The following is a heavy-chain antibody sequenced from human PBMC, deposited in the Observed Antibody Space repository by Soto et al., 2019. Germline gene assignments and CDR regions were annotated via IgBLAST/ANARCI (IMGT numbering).Heavy chain of an antibody. V-gene: IGHV3-23*01. D-gene: IGHD3-22*01. CDR2: ISGSGVST. J-gene: IGHJ4*02. CDR1: GFTFSSYA. Sequence: GGSLRLSCAASGFTFSSYAMSWVRQAPGKGLEWVSAISGSGVSTYYADSVKGRFTISRDNSKNTLYLQMNSLRAEDTAVYYCAKSPGMYYYDSSGYYHYDYWGQGTQVTVS. CDR3: AKSPGMYYYDSSGYYHYDY.